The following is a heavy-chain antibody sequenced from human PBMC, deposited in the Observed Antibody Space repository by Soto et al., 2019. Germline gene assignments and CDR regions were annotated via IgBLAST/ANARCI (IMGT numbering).Heavy chain of an antibody. J-gene: IGHJ4*02. D-gene: IGHD3-22*01. CDR1: GFTFRSSA. Sequence: EVQLLESGGGLVQPGGSLRLSCAASGFTFRSSAMGWVRQAPGKGLDWVSAIDGSGGTIYYADSVKGRFTISRDNSKNTLYLQMNSLRAEDTAVYYCTKGDVSSRGYYDYWGQGTLVTVSS. CDR2: IDGSGGTI. CDR3: TKGDVSSRGYYDY. V-gene: IGHV3-23*01.